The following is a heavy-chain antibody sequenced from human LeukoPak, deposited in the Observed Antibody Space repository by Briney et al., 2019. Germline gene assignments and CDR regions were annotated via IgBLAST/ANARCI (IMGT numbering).Heavy chain of an antibody. V-gene: IGHV3-74*01. CDR1: GFTFSSYW. CDR3: ARDCGGDCYESWDAFDI. D-gene: IGHD2-21*01. Sequence: GGSLRLSCSASGFTFSSYWMHWVRQAPGKGLVWVSRINTDGSSTSYADSVKGRFTISRDNAKNTLYLQMNSLRAEDTAVYYCARDCGGDCYESWDAFDIWGQGTMVTVSS. CDR2: INTDGSST. J-gene: IGHJ3*02.